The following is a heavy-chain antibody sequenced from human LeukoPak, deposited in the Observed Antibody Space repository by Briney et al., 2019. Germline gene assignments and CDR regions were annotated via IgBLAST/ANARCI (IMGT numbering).Heavy chain of an antibody. J-gene: IGHJ5*02. CDR2: VSSTGSGI. V-gene: IGHV3-23*01. D-gene: IGHD3-10*01. Sequence: PGGPLRLPCVASGFTFSTYGMSGVRQAPGKAREGVADVSSTGSGIYYPDSLKGRFIIPRDNSQNTVFLQMNSLRPEDTAFYFCAKDRPLLWFGPTDAWGQGILVTVSS. CDR3: AKDRPLLWFGPTDA. CDR1: GFTFSTYG.